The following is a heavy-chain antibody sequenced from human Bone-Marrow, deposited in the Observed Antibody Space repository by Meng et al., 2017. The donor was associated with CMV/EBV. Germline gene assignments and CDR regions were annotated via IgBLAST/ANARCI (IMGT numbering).Heavy chain of an antibody. CDR1: GFTLSDYY. D-gene: IGHD6-19*01. CDR2: ISNGDSSK. V-gene: IGHV3-11*01. CDR3: ARRQWQDYFDY. Sequence: GGSLRLSCGASGFTLSDYYMGWIRQAPGKGLEWVSHISNGDSSKYYADFVNGRFTISRDNAKNSLYLQMNSLRAEDTAVYYCARRQWQDYFDYWGKGTLVTVAS. J-gene: IGHJ4*02.